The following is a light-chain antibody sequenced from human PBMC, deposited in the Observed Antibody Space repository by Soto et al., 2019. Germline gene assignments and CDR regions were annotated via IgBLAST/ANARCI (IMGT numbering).Light chain of an antibody. Sequence: DIQMTQSPSSLSASLGDRVTITCRASQSISNYLNWYQQKPGKAPKLLIHTTSSLQSGVPSRFSASGTGTDFTLTISSLQPEDFATYYCQQYNSFSPITFGQGTNLQI. CDR2: TTS. J-gene: IGKJ2*01. CDR1: QSISNY. CDR3: QQYNSFSPIT. V-gene: IGKV1-39*01.